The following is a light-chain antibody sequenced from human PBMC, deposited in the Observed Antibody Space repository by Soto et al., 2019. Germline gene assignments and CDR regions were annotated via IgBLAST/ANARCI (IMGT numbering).Light chain of an antibody. Sequence: EIVLTQSPGTLSLSPGERATLSCRASQSISVTYLAWYQQKPGQAPRLLIYTTSIRATGIPDRFSGSGSGTDFTLTISSLQPEDFATYFCQKLNAYPPWTFGQGTKVDI. J-gene: IGKJ1*01. V-gene: IGKV3D-20*02. CDR1: QSISVTY. CDR3: QKLNAYPPWT. CDR2: TTS.